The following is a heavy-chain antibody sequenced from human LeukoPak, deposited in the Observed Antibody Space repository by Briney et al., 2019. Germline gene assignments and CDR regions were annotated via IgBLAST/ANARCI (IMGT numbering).Heavy chain of an antibody. CDR1: GFTFSSYS. D-gene: IGHD2/OR15-2a*01. CDR2: ISSSSSYI. J-gene: IGHJ4*02. V-gene: IGHV3-21*01. Sequence: GGSLRLSCAASGFTFSSYSMNWVRQAPGKGLEWVSSISSSSSYIYYADSVKGRFTISRDNAKNSLYLQMNSLRAEDTAVYYCARSMTSDQSFDYWGQGTLVTVSS. CDR3: ARSMTSDQSFDY.